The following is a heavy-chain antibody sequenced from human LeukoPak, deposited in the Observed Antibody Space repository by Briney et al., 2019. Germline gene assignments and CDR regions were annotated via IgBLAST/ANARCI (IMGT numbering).Heavy chain of an antibody. J-gene: IGHJ4*02. Sequence: GGTLRLSCAASGFTFSSYGMSWVRQAPGKGLEWVLAISGSGGSTYYADSVKGRFTISRDNPKNTLYLQMNSLRVEDTAVYYCAKEDPITMIVSDYWGQGTLVTVSS. V-gene: IGHV3-23*01. CDR1: GFTFSSYG. CDR3: AKEDPITMIVSDY. CDR2: ISGSGGST. D-gene: IGHD3-22*01.